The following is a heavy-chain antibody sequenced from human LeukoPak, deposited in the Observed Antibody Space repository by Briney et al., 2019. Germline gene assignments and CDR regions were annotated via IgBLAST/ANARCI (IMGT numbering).Heavy chain of an antibody. CDR1: GFTVSSNY. V-gene: IGHV3-66*02. CDR2: IYSGGST. Sequence: GGSLRLSCAASGFTVSSNYMSWVRQAPGKGLEWVSVIYSGGSTYYADSVKGRFTISRDNSKNTLYLQMNSLRAEDTAVYYCASLSPDTAMVYYYYYMDVWGKGTTVTVSS. J-gene: IGHJ6*03. D-gene: IGHD5-18*01. CDR3: ASLSPDTAMVYYYYYMDV.